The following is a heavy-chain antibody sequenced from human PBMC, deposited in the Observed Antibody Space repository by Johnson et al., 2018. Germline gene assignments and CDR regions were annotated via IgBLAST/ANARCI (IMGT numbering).Heavy chain of an antibody. CDR3: ASPLIAMRSAAWRDPRNYYYGMDV. Sequence: QVQLVQSGAEVKKPGSSVKVSCKASGGTFSSYAISWVRQAPGQGLEWMGGIIPIFGTANYAQKFQGRVTITADESPSTAYMEPSSLRSGDTAVYYCASPLIAMRSAAWRDPRNYYYGMDVWGQGTTVTVSS. CDR1: GGTFSSYA. V-gene: IGHV1-69*12. J-gene: IGHJ6*02. CDR2: IIPIFGTA. D-gene: IGHD2/OR15-2a*01.